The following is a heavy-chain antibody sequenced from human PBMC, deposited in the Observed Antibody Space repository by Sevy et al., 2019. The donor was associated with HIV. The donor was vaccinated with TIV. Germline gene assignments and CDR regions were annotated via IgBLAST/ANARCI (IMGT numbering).Heavy chain of an antibody. CDR1: GFTFSNAW. CDR3: TTPFSHYCSSISCPPDIYYYYGMDV. Sequence: GGSLRLSCAASGFTFSNAWMSWVRQAPGKGLEWVGRIKSKTDGGTTDYAAPVKGRFTISRDDSKNTLYLQMNSLKTEDTAVYYCTTPFSHYCSSISCPPDIYYYYGMDVWGQGTTVTVSS. J-gene: IGHJ6*02. V-gene: IGHV3-15*01. D-gene: IGHD2-2*01. CDR2: IKSKTDGGTT.